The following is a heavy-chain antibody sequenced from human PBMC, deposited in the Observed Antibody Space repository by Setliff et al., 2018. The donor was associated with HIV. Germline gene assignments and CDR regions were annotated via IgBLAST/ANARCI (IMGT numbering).Heavy chain of an antibody. CDR3: ARDPPWNYDSSGYPYYFDY. CDR1: GYSISDGYY. CDR2: IYHSGYT. J-gene: IGHJ4*02. V-gene: IGHV4-38-2*02. Sequence: SETLSLTCAVSGYSISDGYYWGWIRQPPGKGLDWIGNIYHSGYTFYNPFLRSRVSISVDTSKNQISLRLDSVTAEDTAVYYCARDPPWNYDSSGYPYYFDYWGQGTLVTVSS. D-gene: IGHD3-22*01.